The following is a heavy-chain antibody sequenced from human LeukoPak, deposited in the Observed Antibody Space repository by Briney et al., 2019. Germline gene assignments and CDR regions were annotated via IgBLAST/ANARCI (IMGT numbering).Heavy chain of an antibody. Sequence: PSETLSLTCSVSGGSISSYYWSWIRQPPGKGLEWIGYIYTSGRTNYNPSLKSRVTLSVDTSKNQFSLKLTSVTAADTALYYCASTPAVAGTIWFDPWGQGTLVTVSS. CDR3: ASTPAVAGTIWFDP. D-gene: IGHD6-19*01. CDR1: GGSISSYY. V-gene: IGHV4-4*08. CDR2: IYTSGRT. J-gene: IGHJ5*02.